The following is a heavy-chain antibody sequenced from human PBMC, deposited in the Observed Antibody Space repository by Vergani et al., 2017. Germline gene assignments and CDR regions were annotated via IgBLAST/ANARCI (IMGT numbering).Heavy chain of an antibody. CDR1: GGSFSSNIHS. D-gene: IGHD2-8*02. V-gene: IGHV4-39*01. J-gene: IGHJ4*02. Sequence: QLQLHESGPGLVKPSETLSLTCAVSGGSFSSNIHSWAWIRQSPGGGLEWIGSLFFGVHAYFNPSLASRVNMSLDTPKSQSSLNLRSVTATDSAVYSCARQLYCSDIICNTFDLWGRGTVVTVSS. CDR2: LFFGVHA. CDR3: ARQLYCSDIICNTFDL.